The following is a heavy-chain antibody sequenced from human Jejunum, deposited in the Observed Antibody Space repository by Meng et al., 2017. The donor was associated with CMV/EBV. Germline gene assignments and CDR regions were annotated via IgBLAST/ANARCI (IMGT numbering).Heavy chain of an antibody. V-gene: IGHV4-30-4*08. J-gene: IGHJ5*02. CDR1: ISSGDYD. CDR2: IKYNWRT. Sequence: ISSGDYDWTWLRQPPGKGLEWIGFIKYNWRTYYNPSLKSRVTISIDTSKNQFSLRLSSVTAADAAVYYCARTQDCSSTSCYTGFDPWGQGTLVTVSS. CDR3: ARTQDCSSTSCYTGFDP. D-gene: IGHD2-2*01.